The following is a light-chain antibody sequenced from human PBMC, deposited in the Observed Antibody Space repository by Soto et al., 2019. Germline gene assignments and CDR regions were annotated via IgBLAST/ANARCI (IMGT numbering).Light chain of an antibody. CDR3: QQYVRSPYT. CDR2: GAS. CDR1: QIVNGNS. J-gene: IGKJ2*01. Sequence: EIVLAQSPDTLSLSPGERATLSCRASQIVNGNSLAWYQQKPGQAPRLLIYGASNRPGGIPDKFSGSGSGTAFTFTINRLEPEDFAVYYCQQYVRSPYTFGQGTKLEI. V-gene: IGKV3-20*01.